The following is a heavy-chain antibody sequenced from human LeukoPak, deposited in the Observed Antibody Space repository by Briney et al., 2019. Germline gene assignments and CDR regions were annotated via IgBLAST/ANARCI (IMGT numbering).Heavy chain of an antibody. CDR3: ARESEYYYDSSTYSGDDY. Sequence: ASVKVSCKASGYTFTGYYMHWVRQAPGQGLEWMGWINTNTGNPTYAQGFTGRFVFSLDTSDSTAYLQISSLKAEDTAVYYCARESEYYYDSSTYSGDDYWGQGTLVTVSS. CDR2: INTNTGNP. J-gene: IGHJ4*02. V-gene: IGHV7-4-1*02. D-gene: IGHD3-22*01. CDR1: GYTFTGYY.